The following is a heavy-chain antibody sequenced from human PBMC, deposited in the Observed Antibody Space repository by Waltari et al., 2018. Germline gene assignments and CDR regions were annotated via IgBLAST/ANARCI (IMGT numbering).Heavy chain of an antibody. D-gene: IGHD6-13*01. Sequence: EVQLVESGGGLVQPGGSLRLCGASSGCRVGASWMSWVRQAPGKGLEWLANIRYDGGVKDIVDSVKDRFTVSRDNAENSLFLHMNSLRVEDTAVYYCARENYNGAAGDYWGQGTLVTVSS. CDR1: GCRVGASW. J-gene: IGHJ4*02. CDR2: IRYDGGVK. V-gene: IGHV3-7*01. CDR3: ARENYNGAAGDY.